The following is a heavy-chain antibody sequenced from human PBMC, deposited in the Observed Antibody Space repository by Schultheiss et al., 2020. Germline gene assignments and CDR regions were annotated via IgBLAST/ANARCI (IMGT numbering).Heavy chain of an antibody. CDR3: ARELGSGSYGYGMDV. CDR1: GGTFSSYD. V-gene: IGHV1-8*03. J-gene: IGHJ6*02. Sequence: AAVKVSCKASGGTFSSYDINWVRQATGQGLEWMGWMNPNSGNTGYAQKFQGRVTITADESTSTAYMELSSLRSEDTAVYYCARELGSGSYGYGMDVWGQGTTVTVAS. CDR2: MNPNSGNT. D-gene: IGHD3-10*01.